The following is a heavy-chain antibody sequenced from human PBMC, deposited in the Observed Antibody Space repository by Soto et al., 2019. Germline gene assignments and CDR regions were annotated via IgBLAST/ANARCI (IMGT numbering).Heavy chain of an antibody. Sequence: QVQLVESGGGEVQPGGSLRVSCATSGFSFNDYAMYWVRQAPGQGLEWVAIISSDGHHQFYLDNLRGRFIVSRDNSKNTLYLQMNSLRPEETAVYYCSRGTYYPQSSGLHADYWGPGTVVTVSS. CDR3: SRGTYYPQSSGLHADY. CDR2: ISSDGHHQ. V-gene: IGHV3-30*03. CDR1: GFSFNDYA. D-gene: IGHD3-22*01. J-gene: IGHJ4*02.